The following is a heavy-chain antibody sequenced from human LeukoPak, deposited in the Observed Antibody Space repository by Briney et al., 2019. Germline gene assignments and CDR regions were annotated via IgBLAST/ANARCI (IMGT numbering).Heavy chain of an antibody. V-gene: IGHV4-39*07. J-gene: IGHJ4*02. CDR3: ASRSSGWYFEN. Sequence: SETLSLTCTVSSASITSSPYFWGWIRQSPGKGLEWIGSISYSGTTYYNPSLKSRITISVDKSKNQFSLKLSSVTAADTAVYYCASRSSGWYFENWGQGTLVTVSS. D-gene: IGHD6-19*01. CDR2: ISYSGTT. CDR1: SASITSSPYF.